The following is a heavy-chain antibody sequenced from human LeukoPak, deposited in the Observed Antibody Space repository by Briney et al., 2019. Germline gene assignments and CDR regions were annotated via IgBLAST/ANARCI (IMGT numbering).Heavy chain of an antibody. J-gene: IGHJ4*02. Sequence: GASVKVSCKASGYTFTSYYMHWVRQAPGQGLEWMGIINPSGGSTSYAQKFQGRVTMTRDTSTSTVYMELSSLRSEDTAVYYCARRWAGDYASSGYYYEAPVYWGQGTLVTVSS. CDR2: INPSGGST. D-gene: IGHD3-22*01. V-gene: IGHV1-46*01. CDR1: GYTFTSYY. CDR3: ARRWAGDYASSGYYYEAPVY.